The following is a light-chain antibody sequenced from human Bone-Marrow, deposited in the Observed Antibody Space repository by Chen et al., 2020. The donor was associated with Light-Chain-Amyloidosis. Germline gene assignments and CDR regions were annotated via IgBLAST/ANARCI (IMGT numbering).Light chain of an antibody. Sequence: DIRMTQSPPTLSASVGDRVTITCRASQDIGDWLAWFQQKTGKAPNLLIYKASNLTRGVPSRFTGSGSGTEFTLTIDSLQPDDFALYFCQQYKSYTFTFGQGTQL. CDR1: QDIGDW. J-gene: IGKJ2*01. CDR3: QQYKSYTFT. CDR2: KAS. V-gene: IGKV1-5*03.